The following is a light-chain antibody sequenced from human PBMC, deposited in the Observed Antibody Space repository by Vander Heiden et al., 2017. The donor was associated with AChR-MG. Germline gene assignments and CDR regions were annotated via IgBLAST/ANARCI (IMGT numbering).Light chain of an antibody. CDR2: EAS. Sequence: DIQMTQSPHTLSASVGDRVTITCPASQSISSWLVWYQQKPGKAPKLLIYEASSVESGAPSKFSGSGSGTEFTLTSSGLQPDDFATYYCQQCNSYPWTFGQGTRLEIK. CDR1: QSISSW. CDR3: QQCNSYPWT. V-gene: IGKV1-5*03. J-gene: IGKJ1*01.